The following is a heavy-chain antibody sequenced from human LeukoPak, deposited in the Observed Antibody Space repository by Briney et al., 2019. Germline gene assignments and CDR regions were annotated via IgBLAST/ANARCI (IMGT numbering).Heavy chain of an antibody. J-gene: IGHJ5*02. CDR1: GYTFTGYY. D-gene: IGHD2-2*01. CDR3: ARVFGWSSTSCYVSWFDP. Sequence: GASVKVSCKASGYTFTGYYMHWVRQAPGQGLEWMGWINPNSGGTNYAQKFQGRVTMTRDTSISTAYMELSRLRSDDTAVYYCARVFGWSSTSCYVSWFDPWGQGTLVTVSS. CDR2: INPNSGGT. V-gene: IGHV1-2*02.